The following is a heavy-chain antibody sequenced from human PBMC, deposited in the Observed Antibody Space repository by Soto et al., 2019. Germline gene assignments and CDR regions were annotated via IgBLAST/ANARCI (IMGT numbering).Heavy chain of an antibody. J-gene: IGHJ5*02. CDR2: ISYSGST. D-gene: IGHD2-15*01. CDR3: ARADPYCSGGSCYSVWFDP. CDR1: GGSISNNF. V-gene: IGHV4-59*01. Sequence: SETLSLTCTVSGGSISNNFWNWIRQPPGKGLEWIGYISYSGSTNYNPSLKSRVTISVDTSKNQFSLKLSSVTAADTAVYYCARADPYCSGGSCYSVWFDPWGQGTLVTVSS.